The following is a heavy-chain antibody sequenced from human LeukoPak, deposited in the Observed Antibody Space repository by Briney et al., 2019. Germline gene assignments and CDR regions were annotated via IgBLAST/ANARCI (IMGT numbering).Heavy chain of an antibody. CDR1: GYSFTSYW. D-gene: IGHD3-22*01. CDR3: ARQSHYYDSSGYYYVGFDY. V-gene: IGHV5-51*01. J-gene: IGHJ4*02. Sequence: EESLKISCKGSGYSFTSYWIGWVRQMPGKGLEWMGIIYPGDSDTRYSPSFQGQVTISADKSISTAYLQWSSLKASDTAMYYCARQSHYYDSSGYYYVGFDYWGQGTLVTVSS. CDR2: IYPGDSDT.